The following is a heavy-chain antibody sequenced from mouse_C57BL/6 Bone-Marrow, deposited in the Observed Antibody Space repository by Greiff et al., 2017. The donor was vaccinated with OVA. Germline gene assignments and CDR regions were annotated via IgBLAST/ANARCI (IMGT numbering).Heavy chain of an antibody. CDR2: IYPRSGNT. CDR3: ARSGVLRAWFAY. V-gene: IGHV1-81*01. Sequence: VQRVESGAELARPGASVKLSCKASGYTFTSYGISWVKQRTGQGLEWIGEIYPRSGNTYYNEKFKGKATLTADKSSSTAYMELRSLTSEDSAVYFCARSGVLRAWFAYWGQGTLVTVSA. CDR1: GYTFTSYG. D-gene: IGHD1-1*01. J-gene: IGHJ3*01.